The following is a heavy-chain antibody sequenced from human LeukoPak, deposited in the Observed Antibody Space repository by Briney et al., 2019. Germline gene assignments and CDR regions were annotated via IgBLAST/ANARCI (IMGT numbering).Heavy chain of an antibody. Sequence: GGSLRLSCAASGFTVSSNYMSWVRQAPGKGLEWVSVIYSDGSTYYADSVKGRFTISRDNSKNTLYLQMNSLRAEDTAVYYCARENSSGFGALDIWGQGTVVTVSS. CDR3: ARENSSGFGALDI. CDR1: GFTVSSNY. V-gene: IGHV3-53*01. J-gene: IGHJ3*02. D-gene: IGHD3-22*01. CDR2: IYSDGST.